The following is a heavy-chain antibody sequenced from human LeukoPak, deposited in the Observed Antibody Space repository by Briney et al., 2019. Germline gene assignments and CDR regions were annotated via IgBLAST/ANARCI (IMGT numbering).Heavy chain of an antibody. CDR3: ARNNDFWSGYYTFDP. J-gene: IGHJ5*02. V-gene: IGHV3-53*01. D-gene: IGHD3-3*01. Sequence: GGSLRLSCAASGFTVSSNYMSWVRQAPGKGLEWVSVIYSGGSTYYADSVKGRFTISRDNSKNTLYLQMNSLRAEDTAVYYCARNNDFWSGYYTFDPWGQGTLVTVSS. CDR1: GFTVSSNY. CDR2: IYSGGST.